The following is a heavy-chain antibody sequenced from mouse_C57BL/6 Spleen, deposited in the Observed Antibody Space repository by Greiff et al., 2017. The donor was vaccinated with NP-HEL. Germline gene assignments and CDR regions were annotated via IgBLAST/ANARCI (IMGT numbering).Heavy chain of an antibody. V-gene: IGHV1-82*01. CDR1: GYAFSSSW. CDR3: ARVSNWGAYYAMDY. CDR2: IYPGDGDT. D-gene: IGHD2-5*01. Sequence: VQLQQSGPELVKPGASVKISCKASGYAFSSSWMNWVKQRPGKGLEWIGRIYPGDGDTNYNGKFKGKATLTADKSSSTAYMQLSSLTSEDSAVYFCARVSNWGAYYAMDYWGQGTSVTVSS. J-gene: IGHJ4*01.